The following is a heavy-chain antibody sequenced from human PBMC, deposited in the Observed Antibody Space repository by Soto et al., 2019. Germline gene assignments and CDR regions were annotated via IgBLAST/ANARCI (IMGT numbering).Heavy chain of an antibody. V-gene: IGHV5-51*01. CDR2: IYPGDPGI. Sequence: EVQLVQSGAEVKKPGESLKISCKGSGYTFNSYWIAWVRQMPGKGLEWMGIIYPGDPGIRYSPSFQGQITISADKSISTAYLQWSSLKASDTAMYYCARQMITYGFDIWGQGTMVTVSS. CDR1: GYTFNSYW. D-gene: IGHD3-16*01. CDR3: ARQMITYGFDI. J-gene: IGHJ3*02.